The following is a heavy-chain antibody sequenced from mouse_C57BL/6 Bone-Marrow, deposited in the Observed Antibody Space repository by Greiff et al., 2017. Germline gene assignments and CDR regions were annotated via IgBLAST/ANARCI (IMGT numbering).Heavy chain of an antibody. V-gene: IGHV1-22*01. J-gene: IGHJ2*01. CDR3: ARGGWLLFDY. Sequence: VQLQQSGPELVKPGASVKMSCKASGYTFTDYNMHWVKQSHGKSLEWIGYINPNNGGTSYNQKFKGKATLTVNKSSSTAYMELRSLTSEESAVYYCARGGWLLFDYWGQGTTLTVSS. CDR1: GYTFTDYN. CDR2: INPNNGGT. D-gene: IGHD2-3*01.